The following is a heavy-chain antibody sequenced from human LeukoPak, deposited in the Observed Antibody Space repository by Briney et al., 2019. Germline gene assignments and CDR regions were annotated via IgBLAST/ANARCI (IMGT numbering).Heavy chain of an antibody. CDR2: TYYSGST. CDR1: GGSISSSSYY. Sequence: SQTLSLTCTVSGGSISSSSYYWGWIRQPPGKGLEGIGSTYYSGSTYYNPSLKSRVTISVDTSKNQFSLKLSSVTAADTAVYYCARRLRDNYSSGWYLDYWGQGTLVTVSS. D-gene: IGHD6-19*01. J-gene: IGHJ4*02. V-gene: IGHV4-39*01. CDR3: ARRLRDNYSSGWYLDY.